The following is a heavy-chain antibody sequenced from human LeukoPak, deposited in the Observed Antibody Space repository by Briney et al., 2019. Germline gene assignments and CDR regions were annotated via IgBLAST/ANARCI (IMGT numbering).Heavy chain of an antibody. J-gene: IGHJ6*04. CDR1: GGSISSGDYY. CDR3: ARVGYSGYDSQYYYGMDV. D-gene: IGHD5-12*01. Sequence: SETLSLTCTVSGGSISSGDYYWSWIRQPPGKGLEWIGYIYYSGSTYYNPSLKSRVTLSVDTSNNQFSLKLSSVTAADTAVYYCARVGYSGYDSQYYYGMDVWGKGTTVTVSS. CDR2: IYYSGST. V-gene: IGHV4-30-4*01.